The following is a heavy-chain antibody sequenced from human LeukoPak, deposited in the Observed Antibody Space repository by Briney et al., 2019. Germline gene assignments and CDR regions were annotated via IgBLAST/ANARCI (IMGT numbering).Heavy chain of an antibody. Sequence: GGSLRLSCAASGFTFSSYAMHWVRQAPGKGLEWVAVISYDGSNKYYADSVKGRFTISRDNAKNSLYLQMNSLRAEDTAVYYCARPYSGYETDYWGQGTLVTVSS. CDR2: ISYDGSNK. J-gene: IGHJ4*02. V-gene: IGHV3-30*04. CDR1: GFTFSSYA. D-gene: IGHD5-12*01. CDR3: ARPYSGYETDY.